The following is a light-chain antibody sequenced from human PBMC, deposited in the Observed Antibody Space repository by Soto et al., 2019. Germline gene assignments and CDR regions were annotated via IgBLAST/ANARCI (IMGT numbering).Light chain of an antibody. Sequence: QAVVTQSPSASASLGASVKLTCTLSSGHSTYAIAWHQQQPEKGPRYLMKLNSDGSPIKGDGIPDRFSGSSSGAERYLTISSRQSEDEAAYYCQTWGTGVVFGGGTKLTVL. CDR3: QTWGTGVV. CDR1: SGHSTYA. CDR2: LNSDGSP. J-gene: IGLJ2*01. V-gene: IGLV4-69*01.